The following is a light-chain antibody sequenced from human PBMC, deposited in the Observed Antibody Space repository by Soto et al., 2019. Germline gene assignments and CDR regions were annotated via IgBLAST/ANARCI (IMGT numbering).Light chain of an antibody. CDR1: HSVSSSY. Sequence: IVFTQSPCTLSLSPGERATLSCRASHSVSSSYLAWYQQKPGQAPRLLIYGASSRATGIPDRFSGSGSGTDFTLTISRLEPEDFAVYYCQQYGSSPWTFGQGTKVDIK. J-gene: IGKJ1*01. CDR3: QQYGSSPWT. V-gene: IGKV3-20*01. CDR2: GAS.